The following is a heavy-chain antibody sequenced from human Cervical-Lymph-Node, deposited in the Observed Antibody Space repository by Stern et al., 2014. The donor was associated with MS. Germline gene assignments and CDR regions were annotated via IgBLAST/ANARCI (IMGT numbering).Heavy chain of an antibody. D-gene: IGHD4-11*01. V-gene: IGHV5-51*01. CDR2: IYPGDSDT. CDR3: VRHAPAGYSPFDY. CDR1: GYSFTSYW. J-gene: IGHJ4*02. Sequence: EVQLVQSGAEVKKPGESLKISCKGSGYSFTSYWIGWVRQVPGKGLEWMGFIYPGDSDTRYSPSFQGKVPISADKSISTAYLQWSSLKASDTAMYYCVRHAPAGYSPFDYWGQGTLVTVSS.